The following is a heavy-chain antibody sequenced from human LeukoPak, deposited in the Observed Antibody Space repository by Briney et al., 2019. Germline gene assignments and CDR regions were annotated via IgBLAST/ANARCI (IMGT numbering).Heavy chain of an antibody. CDR3: ARGDYDFWSGNWRFDP. V-gene: IGHV4-59*01. D-gene: IGHD3-3*01. CDR2: TYYNGNT. Sequence: PSETLSLACLVSGEPISSYYWSWIRQAPGRGPEYIGNTYYNGNTNYNPFLKSRVTISVDASKNQFSLKVDSVSAADTAVYYCARGDYDFWSGNWRFDPWGQGTLVTVSS. J-gene: IGHJ5*02. CDR1: GEPISSYY.